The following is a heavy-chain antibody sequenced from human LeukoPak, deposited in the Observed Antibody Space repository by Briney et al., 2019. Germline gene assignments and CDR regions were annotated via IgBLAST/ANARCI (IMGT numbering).Heavy chain of an antibody. CDR2: INSGGSGT. CDR3: AKALTRWAFDM. Sequence: PGGSLRLSCAASGFAFSSNWMHWVRQTPGKGLVWVSRINSGGSGTSYAASVEGRFTISRDNVKNTLYLQMDSLRAEDTAMYYCAKALTRWAFDMWGQGTMVTVSS. D-gene: IGHD3-16*01. CDR1: GFAFSSNW. J-gene: IGHJ3*02. V-gene: IGHV3-74*01.